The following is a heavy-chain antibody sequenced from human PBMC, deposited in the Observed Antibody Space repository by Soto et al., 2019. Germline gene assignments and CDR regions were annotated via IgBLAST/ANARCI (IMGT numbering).Heavy chain of an antibody. CDR1: GGSISGSY. J-gene: IGHJ4*02. CDR2: VYYTGST. D-gene: IGHD6-19*01. V-gene: IGHV4-59*01. CDR3: ARSVAVPGAHIDY. Sequence: SETPSLTCSVSGGSISGSYWSWIRQSPGKGLEWLGYVYYTGSTNYSPSLRSRVSISVDTSKNEFSLRLSSVTAADTAVYFCARSVAVPGAHIDYWGQGTQVTVSS.